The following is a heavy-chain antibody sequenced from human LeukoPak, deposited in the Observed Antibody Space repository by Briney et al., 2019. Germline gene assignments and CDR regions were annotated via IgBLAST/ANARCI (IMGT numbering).Heavy chain of an antibody. CDR2: IYYSGST. CDR3: ARGNDGPNPHFDY. Sequence: SETLSLTCTVSGGSISSYYWSWIRQPPGKGLEWIGYIYYSGSTNYNPSLKSRVTISVDTSKNQFSLKLSSVTAADTAVYYCARGNDGPNPHFDYWGQGILVTVSS. V-gene: IGHV4-59*12. CDR1: GGSISSYY. D-gene: IGHD1-1*01. J-gene: IGHJ4*02.